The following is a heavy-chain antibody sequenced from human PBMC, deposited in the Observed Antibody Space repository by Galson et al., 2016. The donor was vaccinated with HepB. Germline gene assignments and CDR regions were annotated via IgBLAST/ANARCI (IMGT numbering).Heavy chain of an antibody. J-gene: IGHJ6*02. Sequence: SVKVSCKASGGTFSSYAFSWVRQTPGQGLEWMGGIIPVFEKATYAQKSQGRVTITADASTSTAYMELSSLTSDDTAVYYCARGGEVEPGFMPHYYKAMDVCGQGTTVTVSS. CDR2: IIPVFEKA. D-gene: IGHD3-10*01. V-gene: IGHV1-69*13. CDR3: ARGGEVEPGFMPHYYKAMDV. CDR1: GGTFSSYA.